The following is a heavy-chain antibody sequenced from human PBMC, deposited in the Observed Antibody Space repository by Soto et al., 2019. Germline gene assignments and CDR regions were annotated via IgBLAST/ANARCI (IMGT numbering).Heavy chain of an antibody. J-gene: IGHJ4*02. V-gene: IGHV3-33*01. Sequence: GGSLRLSCAASGFTFSSYGMHWVRQAPGKGLEWVAVIWYDGSNKYYADSVKGRFTISRDNSKNTLYLQMNSLRAEDTAVDYCARDPGDTLFDYWGQGTLVTVPQ. CDR3: ARDPGDTLFDY. CDR2: IWYDGSNK. CDR1: GFTFSSYG. D-gene: IGHD3-16*01.